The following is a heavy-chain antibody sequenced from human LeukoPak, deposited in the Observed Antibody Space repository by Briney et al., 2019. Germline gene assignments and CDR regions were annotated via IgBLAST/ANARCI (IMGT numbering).Heavy chain of an antibody. CDR3: ARIYSSGWYDY. V-gene: IGHV5-51*01. J-gene: IGHJ4*02. CDR1: GYSFTSYW. CDR2: FYPGDCDT. D-gene: IGHD6-19*01. Sequence: GESLKISCKGPGYSFTSYWIGWVRQSPGKGLEWRGIFYPGDCDTRYSPSFQGQVTISADKSISTAYLQWSSLKASDTAMYYCARIYSSGWYDYWGQGTLVTVSS.